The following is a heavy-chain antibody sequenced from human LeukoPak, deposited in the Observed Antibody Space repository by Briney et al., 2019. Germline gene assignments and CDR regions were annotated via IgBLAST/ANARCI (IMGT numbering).Heavy chain of an antibody. CDR3: TTAPTYGDYVEGSVY. CDR2: IKSKTDGGTT. J-gene: IGHJ4*02. CDR1: GFTFSNAW. D-gene: IGHD4-17*01. Sequence: GGSLRLSCAASGFTFSNAWMSWVRQAPGKGLEWVGRIKSKTDGGTTDYAAPVKGRFTISRDDSKNTLYLQMNSLKTEDTAVYYCTTAPTYGDYVEGSVYWGQGTLVTVSS. V-gene: IGHV3-15*01.